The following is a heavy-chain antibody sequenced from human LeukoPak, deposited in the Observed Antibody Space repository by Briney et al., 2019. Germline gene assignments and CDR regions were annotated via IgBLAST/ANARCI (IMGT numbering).Heavy chain of an antibody. D-gene: IGHD5-18*01. Sequence: ASVKVSCKASGYPFDNYYMHWVRQAPGQGLEWMGWINPKSGVTNYAQKSQGRVTMTTDTASTTAYMELSRLRSDDTAIYYCARLLSARGYTYGYTVYWGQGTLVTASS. CDR1: GYPFDNYY. CDR2: INPKSGVT. V-gene: IGHV1-2*02. CDR3: ARLLSARGYTYGYTVY. J-gene: IGHJ4*02.